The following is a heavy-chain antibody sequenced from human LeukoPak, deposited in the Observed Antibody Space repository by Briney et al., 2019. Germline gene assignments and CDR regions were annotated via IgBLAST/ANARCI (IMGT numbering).Heavy chain of an antibody. Sequence: ASVKVSCKASGYTFTSYGISWVRQAPGQGLEWMGWISAYNGNTNYAQKLQGRVTMTTDTSTSTAYMELRSLRSEDSAVYYCARDGPYGYDSSGYYYDYFDYWGQGTLVTVSS. CDR1: GYTFTSYG. CDR2: ISAYNGNT. D-gene: IGHD3-22*01. J-gene: IGHJ4*02. V-gene: IGHV1-18*01. CDR3: ARDGPYGYDSSGYYYDYFDY.